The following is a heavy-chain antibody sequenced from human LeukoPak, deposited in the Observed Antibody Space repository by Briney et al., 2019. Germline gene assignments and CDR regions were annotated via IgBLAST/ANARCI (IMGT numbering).Heavy chain of an antibody. CDR3: ARDSEAVAGTNYAFDI. CDR1: GGSISSYY. J-gene: IGHJ3*02. D-gene: IGHD6-19*01. CDR2: IYTSGST. V-gene: IGHV4-4*07. Sequence: KPSETLSLTCTVSGGSISSYYWSWIRQPAGKGLEWIGRIYTSGSTNYNPSLKSRVTMSVDTSKNQFSLKLSSVTAADTAVYYCARDSEAVAGTNYAFDIWGQRTMVTVSS.